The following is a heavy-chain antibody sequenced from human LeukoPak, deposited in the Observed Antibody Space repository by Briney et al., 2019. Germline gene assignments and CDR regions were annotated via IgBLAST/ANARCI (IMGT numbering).Heavy chain of an antibody. Sequence: SETLSLTCAVYGGSFSGYYWSWIRQPPGKGLEWIGEINHSGSTNYNPSLKSRVTISVDTSKNQFSLKLSSVTAADTAVYYCARGGARYCSSTSCPLLDYWGQGILVTVSS. V-gene: IGHV4-34*01. D-gene: IGHD2-2*01. CDR1: GGSFSGYY. J-gene: IGHJ4*02. CDR3: ARGGARYCSSTSCPLLDY. CDR2: INHSGST.